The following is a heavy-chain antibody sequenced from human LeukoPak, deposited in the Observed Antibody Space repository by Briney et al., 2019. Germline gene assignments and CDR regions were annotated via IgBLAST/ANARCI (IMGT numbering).Heavy chain of an antibody. J-gene: IGHJ4*02. V-gene: IGHV3-33*01. Sequence: GGSLRLSCAASGFTFSSYGMHWVRQAPGKGLEWVAVIWYDGSNKYYADSVKGRFTISRDNSKNTLYLQMNSLRAEDTAVYYCARLGSTTYGSGSYYNEYYFDYWGQGTLVTVSS. CDR2: IWYDGSNK. CDR3: ARLGSTTYGSGSYYNEYYFDY. CDR1: GFTFSSYG. D-gene: IGHD3-10*01.